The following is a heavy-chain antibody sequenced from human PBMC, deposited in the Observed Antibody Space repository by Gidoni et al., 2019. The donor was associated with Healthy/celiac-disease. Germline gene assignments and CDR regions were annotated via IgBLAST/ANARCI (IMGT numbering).Heavy chain of an antibody. V-gene: IGHV4-61*01. D-gene: IGHD3-22*01. CDR1: GGSVSSGSYY. J-gene: IGHJ4*02. Sequence: QVQLQESGPGLVKPSETLSLTCTVSGGSVSSGSYYWSWIRQPPGKGLEWIGYIYYRGSTNYNPSLKSRVTISVDTSKNQFSLKLSSVTAADTAVYYCARVYYDSSGFDYWGQGTLVTVSS. CDR2: IYYRGST. CDR3: ARVYYDSSGFDY.